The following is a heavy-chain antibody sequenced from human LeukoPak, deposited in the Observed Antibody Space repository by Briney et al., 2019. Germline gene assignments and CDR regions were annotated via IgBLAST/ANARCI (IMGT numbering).Heavy chain of an antibody. CDR3: AKDLTYGGWRCEFDS. CDR2: ILAGGGTK. CDR1: GFTFSNFA. J-gene: IGHJ5*01. D-gene: IGHD4-23*01. Sequence: PGGSLRLSCAPSGFTFSNFAVAWAGQTPGKGLEGLSGILAGGGTKYYADSVKARFPISRDNCSDTLYLQMNSLSADDPPVFVWAKDLTYGGWRCEFDSWGQGTLVTVA. V-gene: IGHV3-23*01.